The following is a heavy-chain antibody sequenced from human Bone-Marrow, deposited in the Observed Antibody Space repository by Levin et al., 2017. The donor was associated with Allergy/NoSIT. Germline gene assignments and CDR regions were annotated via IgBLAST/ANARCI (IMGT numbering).Heavy chain of an antibody. CDR1: GFTVSSNY. CDR2: IYSGGST. D-gene: IGHD6-13*01. CDR3: ARDSRIVAAGRRDYYYGMDV. Sequence: PGGSLRLSCAASGFTVSSNYMSWVRQAPGKGLEWVSLIYSGGSTYYADSVKGRFTISRDNSKNTLYLQMNSLRAEDTAVYYCARDSRIVAAGRRDYYYGMDVWGQGTTVTVSS. V-gene: IGHV3-53*01. J-gene: IGHJ6*02.